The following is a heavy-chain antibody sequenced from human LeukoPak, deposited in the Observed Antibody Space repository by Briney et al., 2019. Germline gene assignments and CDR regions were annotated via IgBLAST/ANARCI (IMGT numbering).Heavy chain of an antibody. D-gene: IGHD1-26*01. V-gene: IGHV4-39*07. CDR1: GGSISSSSYY. CDR3: AREESGSYGQLDAFDI. CDR2: IYYSGST. J-gene: IGHJ3*02. Sequence: PSEALSLTCTVSGGSISSSSYYWGWIRQPPGKGLEWIGSIYYSGSTYYNPSLKSRVTISVDTSKNQFSLKLSSVTAADTAVYYCAREESGSYGQLDAFDIWGQGTMVTVSS.